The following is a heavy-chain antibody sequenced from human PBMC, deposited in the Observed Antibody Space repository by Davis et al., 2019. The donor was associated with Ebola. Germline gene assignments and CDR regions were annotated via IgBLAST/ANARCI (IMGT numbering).Heavy chain of an antibody. CDR2: IKSKTDGWTT. V-gene: IGHV3-15*01. CDR1: GFTFSNAW. CDR3: TTDGAFNSGSYSGDFDY. D-gene: IGHD1-26*01. Sequence: PGGSLRLSCAASGFTFSNAWMSWVRQAPGKGLEWVGRIKSKTDGWTTDYAAPVKGRFTISRDDSKNTLYLQMNSLKTEDTAVYYCTTDGAFNSGSYSGDFDYWGQGTLVTVSS. J-gene: IGHJ4*02.